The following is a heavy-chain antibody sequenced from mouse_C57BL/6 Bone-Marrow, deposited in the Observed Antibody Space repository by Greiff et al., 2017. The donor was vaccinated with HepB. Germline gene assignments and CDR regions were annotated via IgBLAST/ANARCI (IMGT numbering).Heavy chain of an antibody. CDR1: GFNIKDDY. CDR2: IDPENGDT. J-gene: IGHJ3*01. Sequence: EVKLQESGAELVRPGASVKLSCTASGFNIKDDYMHWVKQRPEQGLEWIGWIDPENGDTEYASKFQGKATITADTSSNTAYLQLSSLTSEDTAVYYCTSYLSPFAYWGQGTLVTVSA. D-gene: IGHD6-2*01. V-gene: IGHV14-4*01. CDR3: TSYLSPFAY.